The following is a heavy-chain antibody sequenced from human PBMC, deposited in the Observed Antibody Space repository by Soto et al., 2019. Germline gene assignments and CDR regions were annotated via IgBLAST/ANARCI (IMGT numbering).Heavy chain of an antibody. CDR1: GFTFSSYG. D-gene: IGHD1-7*01. J-gene: IGHJ4*02. V-gene: IGHV3-33*01. CDR3: ARERQSGILTPGTTKD. Sequence: GGSLRLSCAASGFTFSSYGMHWVRQAPGKGLEWVAVIWYDGSNKYYADSVKGRFTISRDNSKNTLYLQMNSLRAEDTAVYYCARERQSGILTPGTTKDWGQGTLVTVSS. CDR2: IWYDGSNK.